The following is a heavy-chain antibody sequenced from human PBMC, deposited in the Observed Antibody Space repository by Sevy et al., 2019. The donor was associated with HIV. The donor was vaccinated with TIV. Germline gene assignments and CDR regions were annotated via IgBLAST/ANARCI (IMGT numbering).Heavy chain of an antibody. Sequence: GGSLRLSCVASGFSLNNYWMNWVRQAPGKGLEWVANINQDGSVKYYVESVRGRFTISRDNARNLVFLQMSSLTVDDSALYYCVRAIAKDGSFWGQGTLVTVSS. J-gene: IGHJ4*02. D-gene: IGHD6-13*01. V-gene: IGHV3-7*01. CDR3: VRAIAKDGSF. CDR2: INQDGSVK. CDR1: GFSLNNYW.